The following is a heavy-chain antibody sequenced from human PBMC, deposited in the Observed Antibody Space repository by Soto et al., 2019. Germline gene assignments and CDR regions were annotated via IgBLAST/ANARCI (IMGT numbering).Heavy chain of an antibody. V-gene: IGHV3-15*07. CDR2: IKIKADGGTR. Sequence: GWSLKIGCVACGLTVCMSWVAVVLQAPGKGLEWVGRIKIKADGGTRDYAAPVKGRFTISRDDSKNTLFLQMDNLKTEDTAVYYCTTEDYYYDTSYFFDFDYWGQGSLLTVSS. D-gene: IGHD3-22*01. J-gene: IGHJ4*02. CDR3: TTEDYYYDTSYFFDFDY. CDR1: GLTVCMSW.